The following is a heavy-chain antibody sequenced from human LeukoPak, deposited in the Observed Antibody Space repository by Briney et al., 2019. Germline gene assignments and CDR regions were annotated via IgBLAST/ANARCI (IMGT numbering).Heavy chain of an antibody. Sequence: ASVKVSCKTSGYTFTGYYMHWVRQAPGQGLEWMGWINPNSGGTNYAQKFQGRVTMTRDTSISTAYMELSRLRSDDTAVYYCARVKVVVVAATTRDYYYGMDVWGQGTTVTVSS. CDR2: INPNSGGT. CDR3: ARVKVVVVAATTRDYYYGMDV. J-gene: IGHJ6*02. CDR1: GYTFTGYY. D-gene: IGHD2-15*01. V-gene: IGHV1-2*02.